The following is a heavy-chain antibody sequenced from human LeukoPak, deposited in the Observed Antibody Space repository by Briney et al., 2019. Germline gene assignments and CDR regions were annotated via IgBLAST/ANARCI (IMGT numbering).Heavy chain of an antibody. CDR1: GGSISSGGYY. CDR3: ARGNCSGGSCYGYYYYMDV. J-gene: IGHJ6*03. D-gene: IGHD2-15*01. V-gene: IGHV4-31*03. Sequence: TLSLTCTVSGGSISSGGYYWSWIRQHPGKGLEWIGYIYYSGSTYYNPSLKSRVTISVDTSKNQFSLKLSSVTAADTAVYYCARGNCSGGSCYGYYYYMDVWDKGTTVTVSS. CDR2: IYYSGST.